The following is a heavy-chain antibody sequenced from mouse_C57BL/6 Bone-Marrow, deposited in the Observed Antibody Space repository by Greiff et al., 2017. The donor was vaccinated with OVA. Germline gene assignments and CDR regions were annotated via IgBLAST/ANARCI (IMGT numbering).Heavy chain of an antibody. CDR3: ARKRYTYFDV. V-gene: IGHV1-80*01. CDR1: GYAFSSYW. CDR2: IYPGDGDT. D-gene: IGHD1-1*01. Sequence: QVQLQQSGAELVKPGASVKLSCKASGYAFSSYWMNWVKQRPGTGLEWIGQIYPGDGDTNYNGKFKGKATLTADKSSSTAYMQLSSLTSEDSAVYFCARKRYTYFDVWGTGTTVTVSS. J-gene: IGHJ1*03.